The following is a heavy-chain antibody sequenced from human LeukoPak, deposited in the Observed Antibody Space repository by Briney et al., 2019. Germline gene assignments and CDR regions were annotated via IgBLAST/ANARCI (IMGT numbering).Heavy chain of an antibody. J-gene: IGHJ4*02. CDR2: TRNKANSYTT. V-gene: IGHV3-72*01. CDR3: ARGGDSGWYFDY. D-gene: IGHD2-21*02. Sequence: PGGSLRLSCAASGFTFSDHYMDWVRQAPGKGLEWVGRTRNKANSYTTEYAASVKGRFTISRDDSKNSLFLQMNSLKAEDTAVYYCARGGDSGWYFDYWGQGTLVTVSS. CDR1: GFTFSDHY.